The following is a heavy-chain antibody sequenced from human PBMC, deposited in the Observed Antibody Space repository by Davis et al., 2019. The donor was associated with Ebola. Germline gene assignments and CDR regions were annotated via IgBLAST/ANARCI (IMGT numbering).Heavy chain of an antibody. D-gene: IGHD4-17*01. CDR1: GYTFTSYA. J-gene: IGHJ4*02. CDR2: INAGNGNT. CDR3: ARDTTVTPPDY. V-gene: IGHV1-3*01. Sequence: AASVKVSCKASGYTFTSYAMHWVRQAPGQRLEWMGWINAGNGNTKYSQKFQGRVTITRDTSASTAYMELRSLRSDDTAVYYCARDTTVTPPDYWGQGTLVTVSS.